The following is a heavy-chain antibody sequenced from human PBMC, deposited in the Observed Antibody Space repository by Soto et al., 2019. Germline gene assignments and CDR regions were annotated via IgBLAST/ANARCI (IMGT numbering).Heavy chain of an antibody. CDR3: TRPTPLDILTGYSPIRYYYYAMDV. V-gene: IGHV1-3*01. J-gene: IGHJ6*02. D-gene: IGHD3-9*01. CDR1: GYTFTSYA. Sequence: ASVKVSCKASGYTFTSYAMHWVRQAPGQRLKWMGWINAGNGNTKYSQKFQGRVTITRDTSASTAYMELSSLRSEDTAVYYCTRPTPLDILTGYSPIRYYYYAMDVWGQGTTVTVSS. CDR2: INAGNGNT.